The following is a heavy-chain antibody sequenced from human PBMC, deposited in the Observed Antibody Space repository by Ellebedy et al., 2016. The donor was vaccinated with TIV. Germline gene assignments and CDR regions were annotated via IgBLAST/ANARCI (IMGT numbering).Heavy chain of an antibody. V-gene: IGHV1-2*02. J-gene: IGHJ6*02. CDR3: ARGGEQQLVHDYYYGMDV. D-gene: IGHD6-13*01. Sequence: AASVKVSCKASGYTFTGYYMHWVRQAPGQGLEWMGWINPNSGGTNYAQKFQGRVTITADESTSTAYMELSSLRSEDTAVYYCARGGEQQLVHDYYYGMDVWGQGTTVTVSS. CDR1: GYTFTGYY. CDR2: INPNSGGT.